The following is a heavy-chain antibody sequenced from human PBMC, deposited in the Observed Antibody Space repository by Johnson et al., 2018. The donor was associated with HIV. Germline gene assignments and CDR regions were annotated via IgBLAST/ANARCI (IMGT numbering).Heavy chain of an antibody. V-gene: IGHV3-43D*03. Sequence: VQLVESGGVVVQPGGSLRLSCAASGFTFDDYAMHWVRQAPGKGLEWVSLISWDGGSTYYADSVKGRFTISRDNSKNSLYLQMNSLRAEDTALYYCAKDSMNWSDETTDAFDIWGQGTMVTVSS. J-gene: IGHJ3*02. CDR1: GFTFDDYA. CDR2: ISWDGGST. D-gene: IGHD1-1*01. CDR3: AKDSMNWSDETTDAFDI.